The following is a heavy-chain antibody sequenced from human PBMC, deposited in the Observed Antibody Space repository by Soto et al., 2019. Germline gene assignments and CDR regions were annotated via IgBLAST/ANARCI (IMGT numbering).Heavy chain of an antibody. CDR2: ISEDGIYT. CDR3: AKETSPNTYYTFDF. V-gene: IGHV3-23*01. J-gene: IGHJ3*01. D-gene: IGHD1-26*01. CDR1: GFTFSTYA. Sequence: EVQLLETGGGLVQPGGSLRLSCTASGFTFSTYAMIWVRQAPGEGLEWVSSISEDGIYTDYADSVKGRFTISRDNSKNTRYVQMASVRAEDTAVYYCAKETSPNTYYTFDFWGQGTMVTVSS.